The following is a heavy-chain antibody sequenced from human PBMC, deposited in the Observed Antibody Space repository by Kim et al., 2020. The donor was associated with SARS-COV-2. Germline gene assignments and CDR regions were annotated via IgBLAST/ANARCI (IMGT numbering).Heavy chain of an antibody. Sequence: SVKVSCKASGFTFTSSALQWVRQARGQRLEWIGWIVVGSGNTNYAQKFQERVTITRDMSTSTAYMELSSLRSEDTAVYYCAADSTYYYGSGSYYNGWYFDLWGRGTLVTVSS. D-gene: IGHD3-10*01. CDR3: AADSTYYYGSGSYYNGWYFDL. CDR2: IVVGSGNT. V-gene: IGHV1-58*01. CDR1: GFTFTSSA. J-gene: IGHJ2*01.